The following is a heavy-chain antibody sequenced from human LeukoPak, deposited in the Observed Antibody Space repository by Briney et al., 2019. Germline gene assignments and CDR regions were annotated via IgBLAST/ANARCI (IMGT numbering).Heavy chain of an antibody. J-gene: IGHJ4*02. Sequence: GGSLRLSCAASGFTFSNYWMHWVRQVPGKGLVWVSHINSDGSWTSYADSVKGRFTISKDNAKNTVYLQMNSLRAEDTAVYYCVSFYETYWGRGTLVTVSS. CDR3: VSFYETY. CDR1: GFTFSNYW. CDR2: INSDGSWT. V-gene: IGHV3-74*01. D-gene: IGHD2/OR15-2a*01.